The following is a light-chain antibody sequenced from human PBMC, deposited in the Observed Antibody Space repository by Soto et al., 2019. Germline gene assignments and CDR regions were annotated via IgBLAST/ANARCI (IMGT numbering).Light chain of an antibody. CDR2: GAS. Sequence: EIVMTQSPDTLSVSPGERATLSCRASQSVTSNLAWYQQKLGQAPGLLIYGASTRATGIPARFSGSGSGTEFTLTISSLQSEDFAVYYCQQYKDWPPWTFGQGTKVEIK. CDR3: QQYKDWPPWT. CDR1: QSVTSN. J-gene: IGKJ1*01. V-gene: IGKV3-15*01.